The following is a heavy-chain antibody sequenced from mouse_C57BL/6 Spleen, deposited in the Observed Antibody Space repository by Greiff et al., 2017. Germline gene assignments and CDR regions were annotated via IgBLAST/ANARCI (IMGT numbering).Heavy chain of an antibody. CDR2: IYPGDGDT. CDR3: ARLCHYDYDLAWFAY. V-gene: IGHV1-82*01. Sequence: VQLQQSGPELVKPGASVKISCKASGYAFSSSWMNWVKQRPGKGLEWIGRIYPGDGDTNYNGKFKGKATLTADKSSSTAYMKLSSLTSEDSAVYFCARLCHYDYDLAWFAYWGQGTLVTVSA. J-gene: IGHJ3*01. CDR1: GYAFSSSW. D-gene: IGHD2-4*01.